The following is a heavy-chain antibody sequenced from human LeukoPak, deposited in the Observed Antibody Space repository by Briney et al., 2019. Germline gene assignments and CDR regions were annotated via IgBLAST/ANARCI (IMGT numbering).Heavy chain of an antibody. J-gene: IGHJ4*02. CDR3: ARVTTVYTV. CDR1: GASITSYY. Sequence: SETLSLTCTVSGASITSYYWSWNRQPPGKGLEWIGYIYYSGSTNYNPSLKSRVTISVDTSKNQFSLKLSSVTAADTAVYYCARVTTVYTVWGQGTLVTVSS. D-gene: IGHD4-11*01. CDR2: IYYSGST. V-gene: IGHV4-59*01.